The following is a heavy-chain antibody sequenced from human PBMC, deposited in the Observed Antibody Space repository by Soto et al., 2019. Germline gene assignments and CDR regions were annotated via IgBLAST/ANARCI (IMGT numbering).Heavy chain of an antibody. V-gene: IGHV1-8*01. Sequence: ASVKVSCKASGYTFTSYDINWVRQATGQGLEWMGWMNPNSGNTGYAQKFQGRVTMTRNTSISTAYMELSSLRSEDTAVYYCARGRVEMATIILYYFDYWGQGTLVTVSS. CDR3: ARGRVEMATIILYYFDY. J-gene: IGHJ4*02. CDR2: MNPNSGNT. D-gene: IGHD5-12*01. CDR1: GYTFTSYD.